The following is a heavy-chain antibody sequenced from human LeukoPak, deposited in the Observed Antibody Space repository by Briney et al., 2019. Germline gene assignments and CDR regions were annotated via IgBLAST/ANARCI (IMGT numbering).Heavy chain of an antibody. Sequence: GGPLRLSCAASGFPFRSYWMTWVRQTPGKGLGWVATIKLDGSDAYYADSVSGPLTVSRDNAKNSLYLQMNSLRAADTAVYYCVKGGCIHILDCWGQGTLVTVSP. D-gene: IGHD2-8*01. CDR2: IKLDGSDA. CDR3: VKGGCIHILDC. J-gene: IGHJ4*02. CDR1: GFPFRSYW. V-gene: IGHV3-7*01.